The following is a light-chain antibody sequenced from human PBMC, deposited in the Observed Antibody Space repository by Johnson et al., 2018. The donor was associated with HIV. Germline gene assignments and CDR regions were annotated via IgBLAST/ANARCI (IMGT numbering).Light chain of an antibody. CDR1: SSNIGHNY. Sequence: QSVLTQPPSVSAAPGQKVTISCSGSSSNIGHNYISWYQQLPGTAPKLLIYDNNKRPSGIPDRFSGSKSGTSATLGITGLQTGDEADYYCGTWDSSLSACVFGTGTKVTVL. CDR2: DNN. V-gene: IGLV1-51*01. J-gene: IGLJ1*01. CDR3: GTWDSSLSACV.